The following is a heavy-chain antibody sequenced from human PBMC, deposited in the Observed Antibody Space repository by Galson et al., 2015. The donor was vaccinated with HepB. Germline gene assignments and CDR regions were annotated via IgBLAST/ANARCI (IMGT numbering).Heavy chain of an antibody. D-gene: IGHD3-3*01. CDR2: IYHSGST. J-gene: IGHJ3*02. Sequence: TLSLTCAVSGGSISSGGYSWSWIRQPPGKGLEWIGYIYHSGSTYYNPSLKSRVTISVDRSKNQFSLKLSSVTAADTAVYYCARGSYDFWSGYSPGAFDIWGQGTMVTVSS. CDR1: GGSISSGGYS. V-gene: IGHV4-30-2*01. CDR3: ARGSYDFWSGYSPGAFDI.